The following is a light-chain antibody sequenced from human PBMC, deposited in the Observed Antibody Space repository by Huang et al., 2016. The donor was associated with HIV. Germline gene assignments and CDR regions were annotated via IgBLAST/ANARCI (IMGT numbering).Light chain of an antibody. V-gene: IGKV3-15*01. CDR3: QQYNDWPLT. CDR1: QSVSNY. J-gene: IGKJ4*01. Sequence: EIVMTQSPATLSVSPGERATLSCRASQSVSNYLAWYQQKPGQATRLLIYDAATGATGIPARFSGSGSGTEFTLTISSLQSEDSAVYYWQQYNDWPLTFGGGTKVEIK. CDR2: DAA.